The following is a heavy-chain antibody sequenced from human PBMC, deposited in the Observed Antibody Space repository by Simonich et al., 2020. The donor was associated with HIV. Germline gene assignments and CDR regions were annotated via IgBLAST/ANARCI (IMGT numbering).Heavy chain of an antibody. V-gene: IGHV1-2*02. J-gene: IGHJ1*01. D-gene: IGHD4-17*01. CDR3: ARLDYTDYADWYFHY. Sequence: QVQLVQSGAELKKPGASVKVSCKASGYRFTDYYINWVRQAPVQGLGLMGWINPNSGGTNYEQNVQGRVIMTRDTSISTAYMEVNSLRSDDTAVYYCARLDYTDYADWYFHYWGQGTLVSVSS. CDR2: INPNSGGT. CDR1: GYRFTDYY.